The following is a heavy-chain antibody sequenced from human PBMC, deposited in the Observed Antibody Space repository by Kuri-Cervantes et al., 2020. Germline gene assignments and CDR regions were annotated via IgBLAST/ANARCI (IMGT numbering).Heavy chain of an antibody. CDR3: ARGRPGYSSGWYYFDY. D-gene: IGHD6-19*01. Sequence: GGSLRLSCAAPGFTFSSYWMSWVRQAPGKGLEWVANIKQDGSEKYYVDSVKGRFTISRDNAKNSLYLQMNSLRAEDTAVYYCARGRPGYSSGWYYFDYWGQGTLVTVSS. CDR2: IKQDGSEK. J-gene: IGHJ4*02. CDR1: GFTFSSYW. V-gene: IGHV3-7*03.